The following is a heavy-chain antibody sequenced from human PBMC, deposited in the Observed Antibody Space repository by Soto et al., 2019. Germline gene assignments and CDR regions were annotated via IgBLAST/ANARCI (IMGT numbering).Heavy chain of an antibody. CDR2: ISWNSGSI. J-gene: IGHJ6*02. D-gene: IGHD6-13*01. Sequence: EVQLVESGGGLVQPGRSLRLSCAASGFTFDDYAMHWVRQAPGKGLERVSGISWNSGSIGYADSVKARFTISRDNAKNSLYLQMNSLRAEDTALYYCAKDIQQQLAPGGMDVWGQGTTVTVSS. V-gene: IGHV3-9*01. CDR1: GFTFDDYA. CDR3: AKDIQQQLAPGGMDV.